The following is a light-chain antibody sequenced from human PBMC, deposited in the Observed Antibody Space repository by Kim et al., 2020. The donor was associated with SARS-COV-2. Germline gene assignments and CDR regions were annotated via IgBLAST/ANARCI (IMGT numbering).Light chain of an antibody. J-gene: IGLJ3*02. CDR1: SSDVVGYNY. CDR3: SSYTSSSTLV. V-gene: IGLV2-14*03. CDR2: DVS. Sequence: GQSITISCTGTSSDVVGYNYVSWYQQHPGKAPKLMIYDVSSRPSGVSNRFSGSKSGNTASLTISGLQAEDEADYYCSSYTSSSTLVFGGGTQLTVL.